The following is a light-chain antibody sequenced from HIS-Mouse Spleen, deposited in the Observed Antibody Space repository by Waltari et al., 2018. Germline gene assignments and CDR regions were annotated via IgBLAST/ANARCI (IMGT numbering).Light chain of an antibody. CDR1: ALPKQY. CDR2: KDI. Sequence: SYELTQPPSVSVSRGQTARITCSGDALPKQYAYWYQQKPGQAPVLVIYKDIERPSGIPERFSGSSSGTTVTLTISGVQAEDEADYYCQSADSSGTYWVFGGGTKLTVL. J-gene: IGLJ3*02. V-gene: IGLV3-25*03. CDR3: QSADSSGTYWV.